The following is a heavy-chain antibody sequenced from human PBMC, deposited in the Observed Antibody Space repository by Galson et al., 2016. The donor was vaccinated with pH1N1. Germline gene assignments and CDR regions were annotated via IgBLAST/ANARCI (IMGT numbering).Heavy chain of an antibody. Sequence: SLRISCAASGFTFSVFAMCWVRQAPGKGLEWVSGISASGASTHFADSVKGRFTISRDNSKNALYLEMNSLTGEDTAFYYCVKYDSSGYYYGRLANWGQGTLVTVSS. CDR3: VKYDSSGYYYGRLAN. D-gene: IGHD3-22*01. J-gene: IGHJ4*02. CDR2: ISASGAST. CDR1: GFTFSVFA. V-gene: IGHV3-23*01.